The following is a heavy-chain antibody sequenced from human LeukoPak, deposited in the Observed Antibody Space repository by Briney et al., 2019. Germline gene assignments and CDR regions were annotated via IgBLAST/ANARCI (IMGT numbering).Heavy chain of an antibody. V-gene: IGHV4-34*01. J-gene: IGHJ5*02. CDR2: INRSGST. CDR3: ARVMVNNWFDP. CDR1: GGSFSGYY. Sequence: SETLSLTCAVYGGSFSGYYWSWIRQPPGKGLEWIGEINRSGSTNYNPSLKSRVTISVDTSKNQFSLKLSSVTTADTAVYYCARVMVNNWFDPWGQGTLVTVSS. D-gene: IGHD2-8*01.